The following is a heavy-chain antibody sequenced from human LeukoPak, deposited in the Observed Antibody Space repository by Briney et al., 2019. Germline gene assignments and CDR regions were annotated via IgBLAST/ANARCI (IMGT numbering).Heavy chain of an antibody. CDR1: GFTVSSNY. V-gene: IGHV3-66*02. D-gene: IGHD3-16*01. CDR2: IYSGGST. Sequence: GGSLRLSCAASGFTVSSNYMSWVRQAPGKGLEWVSVIYSGGSTYYADSVKGRFTISRDNSKNTLYLQMNSLRAEDTAVYYCARDRRPLWGGFDYWGQGTLVTVSS. J-gene: IGHJ4*02. CDR3: ARDRRPLWGGFDY.